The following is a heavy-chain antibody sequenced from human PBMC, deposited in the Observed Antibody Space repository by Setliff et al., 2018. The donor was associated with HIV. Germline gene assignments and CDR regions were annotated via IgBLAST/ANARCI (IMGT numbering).Heavy chain of an antibody. CDR3: ARAAGYTGGWGYGATYHYYMDV. D-gene: IGHD6-19*01. CDR2: INQLGSER. J-gene: IGHJ6*03. V-gene: IGHV3-7*03. CDR1: GFTFSGHW. Sequence: GGSLRLSCAASGFTFSGHWMTWGRQAPGKGLESVANINQLGSERYYVDSVKGRFTISRDNAKNSLFLQMNSLRVADTAVYYCARAAGYTGGWGYGATYHYYMDVWGKGTTVTVSS.